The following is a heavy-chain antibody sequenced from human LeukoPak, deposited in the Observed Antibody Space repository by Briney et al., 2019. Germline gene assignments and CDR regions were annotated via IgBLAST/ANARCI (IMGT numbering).Heavy chain of an antibody. J-gene: IGHJ4*02. D-gene: IGHD5-12*01. Sequence: ASVKVSCKASGYTFTGYYMHWVRQAPGQGLEWMGWINPNSGGTNYAQKFQGRVTMTRDTSISTAYMELSRLRSDDTAVYYCARTPSSQPGRRSGYDYACFDYWGQGTLVTVSS. V-gene: IGHV1-2*02. CDR3: ARTPSSQPGRRSGYDYACFDY. CDR2: INPNSGGT. CDR1: GYTFTGYY.